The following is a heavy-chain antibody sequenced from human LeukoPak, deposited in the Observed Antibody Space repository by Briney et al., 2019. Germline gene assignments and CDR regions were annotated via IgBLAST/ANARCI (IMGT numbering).Heavy chain of an antibody. D-gene: IGHD3-10*01. J-gene: IGHJ6*03. V-gene: IGHV4-4*09. CDR1: GASISSSY. Sequence: SETLSLTCTVSGASISSSYWSWIRQPPGEGLEWIGYIYTSGNTNYNPSLRSRVTMSVDTSKNQFSLNLTSVTAADTAVYYCARLQRYGSVRSYYMDVWANGATVTVSS. CDR3: ARLQRYGSVRSYYMDV. CDR2: IYTSGNT.